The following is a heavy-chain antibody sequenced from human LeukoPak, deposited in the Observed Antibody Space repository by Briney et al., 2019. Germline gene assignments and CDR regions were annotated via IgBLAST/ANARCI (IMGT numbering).Heavy chain of an antibody. V-gene: IGHV3-23*01. D-gene: IGHD5-12*01. CDR2: ILNSGDTT. CDR1: GFDFSNFW. J-gene: IGHJ4*02. CDR3: TKDGLRGYDYDY. Sequence: GGSLRLSCASSGFDFSNFWMSWVRQAPGKGLEWVSNILNSGDTTKYADSVKGRFTVSRDNSKNALYLQMDSLRGDDTAVYYCTKDGLRGYDYDYWGLGTLVTVSS.